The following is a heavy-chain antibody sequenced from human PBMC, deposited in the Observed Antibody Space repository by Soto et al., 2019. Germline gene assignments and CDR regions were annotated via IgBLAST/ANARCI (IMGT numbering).Heavy chain of an antibody. CDR3: PRDDLLGIDYYYGMDV. D-gene: IGHD7-27*01. V-gene: IGHV3-49*03. Sequence: GGSLRLSGTASEFTFGDYAMSWFRQAPGKGLEWVGFIRSKAYGGTTEYAASVKGRFTISRDVSKSIAHLQMNSLKTEDPAVYYCPRDDLLGIDYYYGMDVWVKGTTVTVSS. J-gene: IGHJ6*04. CDR1: EFTFGDYA. CDR2: IRSKAYGGTT.